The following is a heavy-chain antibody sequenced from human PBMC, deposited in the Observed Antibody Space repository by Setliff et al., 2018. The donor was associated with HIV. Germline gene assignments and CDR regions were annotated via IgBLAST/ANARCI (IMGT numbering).Heavy chain of an antibody. Sequence: GGSLRLSCAASGFTFSSYGMHWVRQAPGKGLEWVAVISYDGSNKYYADSVKGRFTISRDNSKNTLYLQMNSLRAEDTAVYYCAPVRDGYNYFFDYWGQGTLVTVSS. CDR2: ISYDGSNK. V-gene: IGHV3-30*12. D-gene: IGHD5-12*01. J-gene: IGHJ4*02. CDR1: GFTFSSYG. CDR3: APVRDGYNYFFDY.